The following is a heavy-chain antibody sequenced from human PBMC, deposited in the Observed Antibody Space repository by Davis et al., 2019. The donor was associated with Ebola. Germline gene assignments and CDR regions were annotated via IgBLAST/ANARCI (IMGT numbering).Heavy chain of an antibody. V-gene: IGHV4-39*01. CDR2: IYYSGIT. D-gene: IGHD3-3*01. CDR3: ARQGWSGYSLRHWLDP. Sequence: GSLRLSCTVSGCSIISSSSYWGWIRQPPGKGLEWIGSIYYSGITYYNPSLKSRVTISVDTSKNQFSLKLSSVTAADTAVYYCARQGWSGYSLRHWLDPWGRGTLVTVSS. J-gene: IGHJ5*02. CDR1: GCSIISSSSY.